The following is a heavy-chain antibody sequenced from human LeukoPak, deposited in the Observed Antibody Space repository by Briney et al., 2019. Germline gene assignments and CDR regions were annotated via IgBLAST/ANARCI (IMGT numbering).Heavy chain of an antibody. V-gene: IGHV3-30*02. Sequence: GGSLRLSCATSGFTFSFYGMHWVRQAPGKGLEWAAFIQDDGSLKFYADSVQGRFSISRDNSKNTLFLQMNSLRADDTAVYYCAKTSDQLLYSKFDFWGQGTLVTVSS. CDR3: AKTSDQLLYSKFDF. D-gene: IGHD2-2*02. CDR2: IQDDGSLK. CDR1: GFTFSFYG. J-gene: IGHJ4*02.